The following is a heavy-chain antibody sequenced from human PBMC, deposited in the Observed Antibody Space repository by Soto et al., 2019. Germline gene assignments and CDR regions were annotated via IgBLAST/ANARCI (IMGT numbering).Heavy chain of an antibody. J-gene: IGHJ6*02. D-gene: IGHD2-8*01. CDR3: AKNGHPLYYYYGMDV. V-gene: IGHV1-18*01. CDR1: GYTFSRYG. CDR2: ISGYNGDT. Sequence: QGQLVQSGPEAKKPGASVKVSCKASGYTFSRYGISWVRQAPGQGLEWMGWISGYNGDTKYAQKVQGRVTMTIDTSTYTAYMELRSLTSDDTAIYYCAKNGHPLYYYYGMDVWGQGTTVTVSS.